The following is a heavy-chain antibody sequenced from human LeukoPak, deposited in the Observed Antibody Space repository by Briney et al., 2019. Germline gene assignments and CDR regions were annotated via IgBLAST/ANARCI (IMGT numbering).Heavy chain of an antibody. CDR1: GFTFSSYG. V-gene: IGHV3-30*02. Sequence: PGGSLRLSCAASGFTFSSYGMHWLRQAPGKGLEWVAFIRYDGSNKYYADSVKGRFTISRDNSKNTLNLQMNSLRAEDTAVYYCAKDPTHYRVWDYYETIGLSYWGQGTLVTVSS. CDR2: IRYDGSNK. J-gene: IGHJ4*02. D-gene: IGHD3-22*01. CDR3: AKDPTHYRVWDYYETIGLSY.